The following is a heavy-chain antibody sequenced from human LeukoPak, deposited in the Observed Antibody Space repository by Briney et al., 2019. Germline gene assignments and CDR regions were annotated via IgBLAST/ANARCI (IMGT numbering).Heavy chain of an antibody. CDR1: VGSLHNFY. J-gene: IGHJ4*02. V-gene: IGHV4-59*08. D-gene: IGHD5-12*01. Sequence: PSETLSLTCTISVGSLHNFYWSWIPQPPGKGLEWVGYISYSGSTNYSPSLKIQVTISFDTSNNHFSLKLSSGTAADTAVYYRARRSGYTGYYLDWGQGTLVTVSS. CDR3: ARRSGYTGYYLD. CDR2: ISYSGST.